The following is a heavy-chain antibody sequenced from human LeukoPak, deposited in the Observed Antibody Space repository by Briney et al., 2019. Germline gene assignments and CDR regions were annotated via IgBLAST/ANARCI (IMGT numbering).Heavy chain of an antibody. J-gene: IGHJ4*02. CDR2: INPNSGGT. Sequence: GASVKVSCKASGYTFTGYYMHWVRQAPGQGLEWMGRINPNSGGTNYAQKFQGRVTVARDTSIGTAYMELSRLRSDDTAVYYCARARMSRDGYNWDYWGQGTLVTVSS. V-gene: IGHV1-2*06. D-gene: IGHD5-24*01. CDR1: GYTFTGYY. CDR3: ARARMSRDGYNWDY.